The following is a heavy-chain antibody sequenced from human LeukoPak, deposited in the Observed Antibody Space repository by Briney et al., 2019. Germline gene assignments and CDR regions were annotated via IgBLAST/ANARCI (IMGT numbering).Heavy chain of an antibody. D-gene: IGHD6-13*01. V-gene: IGHV3-7*01. CDR2: IKQDGSEK. Sequence: GGSLRLSCAASGFTFSIYWMSWVRQAPGKGLEWVANIKQDGSEKDYVDSVKGRFTISRDNAKNTLYLQMNSLRAEATAVYYCARDRYISRSWGYDFYYWGQGTLVTVSS. CDR1: GFTFSIYW. J-gene: IGHJ4*02. CDR3: ARDRYISRSWGYDFYY.